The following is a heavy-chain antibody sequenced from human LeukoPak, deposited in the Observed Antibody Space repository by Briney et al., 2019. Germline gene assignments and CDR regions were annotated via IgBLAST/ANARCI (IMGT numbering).Heavy chain of an antibody. Sequence: PGGSLRLSCAASGFSVSSNYMSWVRQAPGKGLEWVSLIYTGGNTYYTDSVKGRFTLSRDNSKNTVYLQMDSLRVEDTAMYYCARIFYDGSNYGLYYFDYWGQGTLVTVSS. J-gene: IGHJ4*02. CDR1: GFSVSSNY. CDR3: ARIFYDGSNYGLYYFDY. V-gene: IGHV3-66*01. D-gene: IGHD3-22*01. CDR2: IYTGGNT.